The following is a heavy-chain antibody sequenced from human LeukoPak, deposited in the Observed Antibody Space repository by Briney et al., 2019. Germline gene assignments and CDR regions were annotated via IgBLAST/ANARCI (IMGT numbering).Heavy chain of an antibody. CDR1: GYSFTSYY. CDR2: INPNSGGT. D-gene: IGHD6-6*01. V-gene: IGHV1-2*02. CDR3: ARGGLGARRGGYYYYYMDV. J-gene: IGHJ6*03. Sequence: GASVKVSCKASGYSFTSYYMHWVRQAPGQGLEWMGWINPNSGGTNYAQKFQGRVTMTRDTSISTAYMELSRLRSDDTAVYYCARGGLGARRGGYYYYYMDVWGKGTTVTVSS.